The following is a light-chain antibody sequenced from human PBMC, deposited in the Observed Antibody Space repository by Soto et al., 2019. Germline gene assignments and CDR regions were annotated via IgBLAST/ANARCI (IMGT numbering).Light chain of an antibody. V-gene: IGKV4-1*01. CDR2: CAS. CDR1: QSVLYSSNNKNY. CDR3: QQYYSTLLT. J-gene: IGKJ4*01. Sequence: DIVMTQSPDSLAVSLGERATINCKSSQSVLYSSNNKNYLAWYQQKPGQPPKLLIYCASTRESGVPDRFNGSVSGTDFTLTISSLQAEDVAVYYCQQYYSTLLTFGGGTKVEIK.